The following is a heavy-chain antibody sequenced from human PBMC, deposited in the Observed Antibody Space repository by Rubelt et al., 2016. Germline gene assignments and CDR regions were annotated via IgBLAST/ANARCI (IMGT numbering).Heavy chain of an antibody. Sequence: IGRITPRGNTDHNPSLKSRVTVAVDTSKNQFSLRLSSVTAADTAVYYCARGGRGRVVEVPAGRKNWFGVWGQGTLVTVSS. D-gene: IGHD2-2*01. CDR3: ARGGRGRVVEVPAGRKNWFGV. J-gene: IGHJ5*02. V-gene: IGHV4-4*07. CDR2: ITPRGNT.